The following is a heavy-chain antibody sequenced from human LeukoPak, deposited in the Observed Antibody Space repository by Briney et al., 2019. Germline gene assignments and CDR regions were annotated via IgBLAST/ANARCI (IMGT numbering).Heavy chain of an antibody. V-gene: IGHV4-59*01. CDR1: GGSISSYY. Sequence: PSETLSLXCTVSGGSISSYYWSWIRQPPGKGLEWIGYIYYSGSTNYNPSLKSRVTISVDTSKNQFPLKLSSVTAADTAVYYCERVGVAVAGFRAPYFDYWGQGTLVTVSS. D-gene: IGHD6-19*01. J-gene: IGHJ4*02. CDR3: ERVGVAVAGFRAPYFDY. CDR2: IYYSGST.